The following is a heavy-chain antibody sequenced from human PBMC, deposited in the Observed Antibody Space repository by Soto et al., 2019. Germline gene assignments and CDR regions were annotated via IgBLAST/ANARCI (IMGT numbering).Heavy chain of an antibody. V-gene: IGHV3-30*18. D-gene: IGHD5-18*01. CDR3: AKGLSVIQPWLMDAY. Sequence: QVQLVESGGGVVQPGRSLRLSCTVSGFTFRSYGMHWVRQAPGKGLEWVAGISYDGSNEDYADSVKGRFTISRENSKNTLYLQMNSLSSEDTALYYCAKGLSVIQPWLMDAYWGQGTLVTVSS. CDR2: ISYDGSNE. J-gene: IGHJ4*02. CDR1: GFTFRSYG.